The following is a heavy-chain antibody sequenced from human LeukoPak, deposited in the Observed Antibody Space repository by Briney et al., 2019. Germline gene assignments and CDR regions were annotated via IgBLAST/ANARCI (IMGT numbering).Heavy chain of an antibody. Sequence: SETLSLTCAVYGGSFSGYYWRWLRQPPGKGLEWIGEINHSGSTNYNPSLKSRVTISVDTSKNQFSLKLSSVTAADTAVYYCARVASYSSSSWGQGTLVTVSS. J-gene: IGHJ5*02. CDR1: GGSFSGYY. V-gene: IGHV4-34*01. D-gene: IGHD3-22*01. CDR3: ARVASYSSSS. CDR2: INHSGST.